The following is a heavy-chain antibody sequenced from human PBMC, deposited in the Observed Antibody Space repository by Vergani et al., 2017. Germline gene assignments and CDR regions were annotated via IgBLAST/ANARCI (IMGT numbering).Heavy chain of an antibody. V-gene: IGHV3-23*01. J-gene: IGHJ4*02. CDR2: LTGGGGST. D-gene: IGHD1-26*01. Sequence: EVQLLESGGSLKQPGGSVRLSCAASGFTFSTYAMHWVRQAPGKGLEWVSALTGGGGSTYYADSFKGRFIISRDNSRDTLYLQMNSLRPEDTATYYCVKYAGCYENFFDSWGQGTLVTVSS. CDR1: GFTFSTYA. CDR3: VKYAGCYENFFDS.